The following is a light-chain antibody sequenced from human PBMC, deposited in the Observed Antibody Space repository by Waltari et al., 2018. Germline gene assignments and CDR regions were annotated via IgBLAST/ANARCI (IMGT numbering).Light chain of an antibody. Sequence: HFALPPPPPFPGPPGQPPIIPCTGTGCDVDVYDCISWYQQYPGIAPRLIIYDVYKRPSGVSNRFSGSKSDNTASLSVDGREAEDESVYECSRSTSSGGVFGGGTKLTVL. CDR1: GCDVDVYDC. CDR2: DVY. CDR3: SRSTSSGGV. J-gene: IGLJ2*01. V-gene: IGLV2-14*01.